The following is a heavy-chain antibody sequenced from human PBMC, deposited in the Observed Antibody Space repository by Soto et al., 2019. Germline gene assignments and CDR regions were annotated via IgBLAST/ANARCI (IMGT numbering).Heavy chain of an antibody. Sequence: SETLSLTCTVSGGSISSDGDYYRWSWIRQHPGKGLEWIGYIYDSGSPYYHPSPESRVTVSVDTSTNQFSLKLSPLTAADTAVYYCARVRENYFDSWGQGILVTVSS. CDR2: IYDSGSP. CDR3: ARVRENYFDS. J-gene: IGHJ4*02. CDR1: GGSISSDGDYYR. V-gene: IGHV4-31*03.